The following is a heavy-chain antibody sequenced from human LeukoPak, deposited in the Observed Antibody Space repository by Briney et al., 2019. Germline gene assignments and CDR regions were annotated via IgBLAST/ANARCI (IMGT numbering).Heavy chain of an antibody. D-gene: IGHD6-13*01. CDR2: IYHSGST. Sequence: SETLSLTCTVSGYSISSGYYWGWIRQPPGKGLEWIGSIYHSGSTYYNPSLKSRVTISVDTSKNQFSLKVTSVTAADTAVYYCARVYSSSWYWNWFDPWGQGTLVTVS. CDR1: GYSISSGYY. V-gene: IGHV4-38-2*02. J-gene: IGHJ5*02. CDR3: ARVYSSSWYWNWFDP.